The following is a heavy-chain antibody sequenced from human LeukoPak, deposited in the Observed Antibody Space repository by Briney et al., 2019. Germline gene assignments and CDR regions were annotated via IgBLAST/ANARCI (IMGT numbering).Heavy chain of an antibody. V-gene: IGHV4-34*01. CDR3: ARGEQLWSDRGFGY. D-gene: IGHD5-18*01. Sequence: SETLSLTCAVYGGSFSGYYRSWIRQPPGKGLEWIGEINHSGSTNYNPSLKSRVTISVDTSKNQFSLKLSSVTAADTAVYYCARGEQLWSDRGFGYRGQGTLVTVSS. CDR2: INHSGST. CDR1: GGSFSGYY. J-gene: IGHJ4*02.